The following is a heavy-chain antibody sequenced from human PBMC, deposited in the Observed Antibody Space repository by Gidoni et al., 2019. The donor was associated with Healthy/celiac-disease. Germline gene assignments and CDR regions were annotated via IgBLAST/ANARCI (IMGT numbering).Heavy chain of an antibody. J-gene: IGHJ4*02. CDR1: GFPVSSNY. CDR2: MYSGGST. D-gene: IGHD3-22*01. CDR3: ARDEDDSSGYYDY. Sequence: EVQLVESGGGLVQPGGSLRLSCAASGFPVSSNYMSWVRQAPGKGLEWVSVMYSGGSTYYADSVKGRFTISRDNSKNTLYLQMNSLRAEDTAVYYCARDEDDSSGYYDYWGQGTLVTVSS. V-gene: IGHV3-66*01.